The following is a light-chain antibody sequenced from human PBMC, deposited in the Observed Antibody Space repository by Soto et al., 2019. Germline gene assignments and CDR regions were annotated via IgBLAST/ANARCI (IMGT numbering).Light chain of an antibody. CDR2: EVS. V-gene: IGLV2-18*02. Sequence: QSALTQPPSVSGSPGQSVTISCTGTSSDVGNYNRVSWYQQPPGTAPKVIIYEVSNRPSVVPDRFSGSKSGNTASLTISGLQAEDEADSYCSSYTSSSTYVFGTGTKLTVL. CDR1: SSDVGNYNR. J-gene: IGLJ1*01. CDR3: SSYTSSSTYV.